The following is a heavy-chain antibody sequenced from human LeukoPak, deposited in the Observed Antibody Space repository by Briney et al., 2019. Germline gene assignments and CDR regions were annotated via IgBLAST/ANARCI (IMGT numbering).Heavy chain of an antibody. Sequence: SETLSLTCTVSGGSITSYYRSWIRQSPGKGLEWIGYMYYSGSTKYNPSLKSRVTISVDTSKNQFSLKLSSVTAADTAVYYCARLPMAVTPHVDHWGQGALVTVSS. CDR2: MYYSGST. D-gene: IGHD4-23*01. J-gene: IGHJ4*02. CDR3: ARLPMAVTPHVDH. V-gene: IGHV4-59*01. CDR1: GGSITSYY.